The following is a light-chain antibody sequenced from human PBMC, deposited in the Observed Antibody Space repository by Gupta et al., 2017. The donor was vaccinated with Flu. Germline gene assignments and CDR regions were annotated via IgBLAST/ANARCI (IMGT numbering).Light chain of an antibody. Sequence: PATLSVSPGERATLSCRASQSISSNLAWYQQKPGQAPRLLIYGSSTRAAGIPVRFSGSGSGTEFTLTNSSLQSEDFAVYYCQQYNSWPLTFGQGTKVEI. J-gene: IGKJ1*01. CDR3: QQYNSWPLT. CDR1: QSISSN. CDR2: GSS. V-gene: IGKV3-15*01.